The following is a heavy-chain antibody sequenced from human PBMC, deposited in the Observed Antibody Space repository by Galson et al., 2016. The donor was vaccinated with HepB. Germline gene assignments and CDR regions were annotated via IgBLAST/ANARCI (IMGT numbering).Heavy chain of an antibody. CDR2: TYYRSKWYN. J-gene: IGHJ6*02. V-gene: IGHV6-1*01. CDR3: ARGAGGEGSNYYYYGMDV. CDR1: GDSVSSNSAA. Sequence: CAISGDSVSSNSAAWNWIRQSPSRGLEWLGRTYYRSKWYNDYAVSVKSRITINPDTSKNQFSLHLNSVTPEGTAVYYCARGAGGEGSNYYYYGMDVWGQGTTVTVSS. D-gene: IGHD2-21*01.